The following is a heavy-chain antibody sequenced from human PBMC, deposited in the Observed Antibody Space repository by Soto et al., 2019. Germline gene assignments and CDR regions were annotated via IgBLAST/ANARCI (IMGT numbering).Heavy chain of an antibody. Sequence: SETLSLTCAVYGGSFSGYYWSWIRQPPGKGLEWIGEINHSGSTNYNPSLKSRVTISVDTSKNQFSLKLSSVTAADTVVYYCARLGGSYAVPHFDYWGQGTLVTVSS. CDR1: GGSFSGYY. V-gene: IGHV4-34*01. J-gene: IGHJ4*02. D-gene: IGHD1-26*01. CDR2: INHSGST. CDR3: ARLGGSYAVPHFDY.